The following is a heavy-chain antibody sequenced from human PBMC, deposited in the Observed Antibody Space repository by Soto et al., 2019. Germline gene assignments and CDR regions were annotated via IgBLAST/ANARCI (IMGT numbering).Heavy chain of an antibody. CDR2: INPNSGNT. J-gene: IGHJ5*02. D-gene: IGHD1-20*01. CDR1: GYSFSDYD. CDR3: ARDNRYNWNDEGWFDP. V-gene: IGHV1-8*01. Sequence: QVQLVQSGAEVKKPGASVKVSCKASGYSFSDYDINWVRQATGQGPEWMGWINPNSGNTGYAQKDPGRVTMTRNTSINTAYMELSRLGSEDTAVYYCARDNRYNWNDEGWFDPWGQGTLVTVSS.